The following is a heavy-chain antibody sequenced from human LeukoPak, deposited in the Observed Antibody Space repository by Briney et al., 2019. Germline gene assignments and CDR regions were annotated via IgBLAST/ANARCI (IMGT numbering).Heavy chain of an antibody. D-gene: IGHD6-13*01. CDR3: ARGGSSSWDY. CDR2: IKQDGSEK. J-gene: IGHJ4*02. Sequence: GGSLRLSCAASGFTFSSYSMNWVRQAPGKGLEWVANIKQDGSEKYYVDSVKGRFTISRDNAKNSLYLQMNSLRAEDTAVYYCARGGSSSWDYWGQGTLVTVSS. CDR1: GFTFSSYS. V-gene: IGHV3-7*01.